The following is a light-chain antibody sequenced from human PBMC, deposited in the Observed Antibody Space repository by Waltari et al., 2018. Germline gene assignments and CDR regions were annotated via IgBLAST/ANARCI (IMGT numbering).Light chain of an antibody. CDR2: SNN. CDR3: AAWDDSLTGWM. J-gene: IGLJ3*02. CDR1: TSNIGGNT. V-gene: IGLV1-44*01. Sequence: QSVLTQPPSASGTPGQRVTISCSGSTSNIGGNTVNWYQQLPGMAPKLLIYSNNQRPSGVPDRFSGSKSGTSASLAISGLQSEDEADYYCAAWDDSLTGWMFGGGTKLTVL.